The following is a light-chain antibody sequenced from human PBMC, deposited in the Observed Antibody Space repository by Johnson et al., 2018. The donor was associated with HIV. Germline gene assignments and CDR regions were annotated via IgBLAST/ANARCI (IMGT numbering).Light chain of an antibody. CDR2: END. CDR1: SYNIGNNL. V-gene: IGLV1-51*02. Sequence: QSVLTQPPSVSAAPGQKVTISCSGSSYNIGNNLVSWYQQLPGSAPTLLIYENDKRPSGIPDRFSGSKSGTSATLGITGLQTGDEANYYCGTWDSSLSAGWVFGTGTKVTVL. J-gene: IGLJ1*01. CDR3: GTWDSSLSAGWV.